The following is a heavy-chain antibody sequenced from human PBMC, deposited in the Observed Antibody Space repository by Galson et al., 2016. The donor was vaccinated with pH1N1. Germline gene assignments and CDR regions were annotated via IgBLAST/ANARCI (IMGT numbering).Heavy chain of an antibody. D-gene: IGHD4-17*01. Sequence: LTCAVSGGSISSRGFSWSWVRQPPGKGLDCIGHIYHGGTTYYNPSLRSRVTISVDRSKNQFSLKLTSVTAADTAVYYCARVETTVTHPYLDSWGQGTRVTGSS. V-gene: IGHV4-30-2*01. J-gene: IGHJ4*02. CDR1: GGSISSRGFS. CDR3: ARVETTVTHPYLDS. CDR2: IYHGGTT.